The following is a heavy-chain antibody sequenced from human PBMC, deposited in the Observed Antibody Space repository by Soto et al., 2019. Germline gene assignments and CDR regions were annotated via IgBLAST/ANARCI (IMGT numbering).Heavy chain of an antibody. CDR2: ISVDGGDT. CDR1: GFTLSDYW. J-gene: IGHJ5*02. CDR3: ARDIPFDP. Sequence: GGSLRLSCAASGFTLSDYWMHWVRQVPGKGLLWVSRISVDGGDTTYADSVKGRFTISRDNAKSTLYLQMNSLRAEDTAVYYCARDIPFDPWGQGTLVTVSS. V-gene: IGHV3-74*01.